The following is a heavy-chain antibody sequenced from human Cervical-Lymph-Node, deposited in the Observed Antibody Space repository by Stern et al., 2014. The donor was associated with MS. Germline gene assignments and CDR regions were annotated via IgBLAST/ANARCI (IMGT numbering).Heavy chain of an antibody. V-gene: IGHV1-58*01. CDR3: AAEPMYYSDSVGAFDI. D-gene: IGHD3-22*01. CDR2: IDVGSGNT. J-gene: IGHJ3*02. Sequence: QLVESGPEVKKPGPSVKVSCKASGFTFTSSAVQWVRQARGQRLEWIGWIDVGSGNTNYAKKFQERVTNTRNMSTSTAYMELSSLRSEDTAVYYCAAEPMYYSDSVGAFDIWGQGTLVTVSS. CDR1: GFTFTSSA.